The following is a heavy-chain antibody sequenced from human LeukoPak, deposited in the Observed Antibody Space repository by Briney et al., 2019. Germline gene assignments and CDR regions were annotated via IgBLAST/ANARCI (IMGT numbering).Heavy chain of an antibody. V-gene: IGHV3-74*01. CDR1: GFTFSSYW. CDR2: IDSDGSST. J-gene: IGHJ4*02. CDR3: ARDVVRFGEPTYDY. D-gene: IGHD3-10*01. Sequence: PGGSLRLSCAVSGFTFSSYWMHWVRQAPGKGLVWVSRIDSDGSSTSYADSVKGRFTISRDNAKNTLYLQMNSLRAEDTAVYYCARDVVRFGEPTYDYWGQGTLVTVSS.